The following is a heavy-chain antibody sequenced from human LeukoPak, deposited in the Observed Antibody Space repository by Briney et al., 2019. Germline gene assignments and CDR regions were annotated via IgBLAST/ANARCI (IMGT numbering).Heavy chain of an antibody. V-gene: IGHV5-51*01. CDR2: IYPGDSDT. CDR1: GYSFTSYW. D-gene: IGHD3-22*01. J-gene: IGHJ4*02. Sequence: GESLKISCKGSGYSFTSYWIGWVRQMPGKGLEWMGIIYPGDSDTRYSPSFQGQVTISADKSISTAYLQWSSLKASDTAMYYCARHPMDYYDSSGYYLDYWGQGTLVIVSS. CDR3: ARHPMDYYDSSGYYLDY.